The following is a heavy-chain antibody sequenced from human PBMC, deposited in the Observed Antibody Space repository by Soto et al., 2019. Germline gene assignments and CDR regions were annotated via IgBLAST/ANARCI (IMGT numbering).Heavy chain of an antibody. CDR2: INWNGGST. Sequence: PGGSLRLSCAASGFTFDDYGMSWVRQAPGKGLEWVSGINWNGGSTGYADSVKGRFTISRDNAKNSLYLQMNSLRAEDTALYYCARGLYCSGGSCYYAAFDIWGQGTMVTVSS. D-gene: IGHD2-15*01. V-gene: IGHV3-20*04. CDR1: GFTFDDYG. CDR3: ARGLYCSGGSCYYAAFDI. J-gene: IGHJ3*02.